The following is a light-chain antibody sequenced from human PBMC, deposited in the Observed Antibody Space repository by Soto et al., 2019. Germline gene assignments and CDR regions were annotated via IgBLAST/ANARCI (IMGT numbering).Light chain of an antibody. CDR2: NDD. CDR1: ISNIGKDT. V-gene: IGLV1-44*01. CDR3: STWDDSLNGWV. J-gene: IGLJ3*02. Sequence: QSVLTQPPSVSGTPGLRVNISCSGGISNIGKDTVNWYQQLPGTAPKLLMFNDDKRPSGVPDRFSGSRSRTSASLAISGFQSDDEAVYFCSTWDDSLNGWVFGGGTKLTVL.